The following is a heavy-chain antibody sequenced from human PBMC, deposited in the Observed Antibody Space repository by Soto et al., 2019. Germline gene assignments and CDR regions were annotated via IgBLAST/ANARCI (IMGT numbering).Heavy chain of an antibody. CDR3: ARSKTYSSGWYYYYDY. D-gene: IGHD6-19*01. J-gene: IGHJ4*02. CDR2: IYYSGST. Sequence: PSETLSLTCTVSGGSVSSGSYYWSWIRQPPGKGLEWIGYIYYSGSTNYNPSLKSRVTISVDTSKNPFSLKLSSVTAADTAVYYCARSKTYSSGWYYYYDYWGQGTLVTVSS. V-gene: IGHV4-61*01. CDR1: GGSVSSGSYY.